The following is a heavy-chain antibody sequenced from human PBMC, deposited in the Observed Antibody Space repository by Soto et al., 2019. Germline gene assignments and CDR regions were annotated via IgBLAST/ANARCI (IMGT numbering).Heavy chain of an antibody. CDR1: GFTFSSYS. CDR2: ISSSSSYI. V-gene: IGHV3-21*01. CDR3: ARDRVAVAGNWFDP. Sequence: GGSLRLSCAASGFTFSSYSMNWVRQAPGKGREWVSSISSSSSYIYYADSVKGRFTISRDNAKNSLYLQMNSLRAEDTAVYYCARDRVAVAGNWFDPWGQGTLVTVSS. D-gene: IGHD6-19*01. J-gene: IGHJ5*02.